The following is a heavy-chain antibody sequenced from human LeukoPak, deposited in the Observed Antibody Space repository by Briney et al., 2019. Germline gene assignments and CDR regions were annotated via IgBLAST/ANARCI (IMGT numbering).Heavy chain of an antibody. J-gene: IGHJ4*02. CDR1: GYSFNNFW. V-gene: IGHV5-51*01. Sequence: GESPKISCEGFGYSFNNFWIAWVRQMPGKGPEWMGIIYPEDSETRYSPSFQGRVAISADNSINTAFLQWSSLEASDTAIYFCARSLVVVPAKFDYWGQGTLVTVSS. D-gene: IGHD2-2*01. CDR2: IYPEDSET. CDR3: ARSLVVVPAKFDY.